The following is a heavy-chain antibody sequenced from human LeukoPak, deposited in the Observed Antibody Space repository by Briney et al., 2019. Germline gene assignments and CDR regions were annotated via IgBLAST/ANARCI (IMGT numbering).Heavy chain of an antibody. CDR2: IIPIFGTA. CDR1: GYTFTSYG. V-gene: IGHV1-69*13. J-gene: IGHJ4*02. D-gene: IGHD5-24*01. Sequence: GASVKVSCKASGYTFTSYGISWVRQAPGQGLEWMGGIIPIFGTANYAQKFQGRVTITADESTSTAYMELSSLRSEDTAVYYCAIEMATIGDYFDYWGQGTLVTVSS. CDR3: AIEMATIGDYFDY.